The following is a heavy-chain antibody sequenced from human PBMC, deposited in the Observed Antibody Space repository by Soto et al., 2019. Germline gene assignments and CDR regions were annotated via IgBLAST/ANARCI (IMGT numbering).Heavy chain of an antibody. CDR3: ARSTVTTPPHYYYGMDV. D-gene: IGHD4-17*01. V-gene: IGHV1-8*01. CDR2: MNPNSGNT. Sequence: QVQLVQSGAEVKKPGASVKVSCKASGYTFTSYDINWVRQATGQGLEWMGWMNPNSGNTGYAQKFQGRVTMTRNTSISTAYMELSSLRSEDTAVYYCARSTVTTPPHYYYGMDVWGQGTTDTVSS. CDR1: GYTFTSYD. J-gene: IGHJ6*02.